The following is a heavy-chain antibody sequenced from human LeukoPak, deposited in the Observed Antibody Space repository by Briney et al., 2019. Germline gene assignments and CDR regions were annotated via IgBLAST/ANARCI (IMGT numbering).Heavy chain of an antibody. V-gene: IGHV1-2*02. J-gene: IGHJ4*02. CDR2: INPNSGGT. CDR1: GGTFSSYA. CDR3: ARDASMVRSPDGFDY. D-gene: IGHD3-10*01. Sequence: ASVKVSCKASGGTFSSYAISWVRQAPGQGLEWMGWINPNSGGTNYAQKFQGRVTMTRDTSISTAYMELSRLRADDTAVYYCARDASMVRSPDGFDYWGQGTLVTVSS.